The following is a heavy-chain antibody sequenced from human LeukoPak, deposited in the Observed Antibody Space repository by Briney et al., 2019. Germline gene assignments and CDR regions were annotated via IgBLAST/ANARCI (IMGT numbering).Heavy chain of an antibody. Sequence: ASVKVSCKASGYTFTGYYMHWVRQAPGQGLGWMGWINPNSGGTNYAQKFQGRVTMTRDTSISTAYMELSRLRSDDTAVYYCAVGPMTTVTTGFDYWAQATLVTVSS. V-gene: IGHV1-2*02. CDR2: INPNSGGT. D-gene: IGHD4-17*01. CDR3: AVGPMTTVTTGFDY. J-gene: IGHJ4*02. CDR1: GYTFTGYY.